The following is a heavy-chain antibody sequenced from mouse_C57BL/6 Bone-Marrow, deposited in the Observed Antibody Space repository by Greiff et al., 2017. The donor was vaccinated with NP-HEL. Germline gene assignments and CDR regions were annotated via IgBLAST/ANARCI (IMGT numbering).Heavy chain of an antibody. CDR1: GYTFTSYG. CDR2: IHPRSGNT. Sequence: QVQLQQSGAELARPGASVKLSCKASGYTFTSYGISWVKQRTGKGLEWIGEIHPRSGNTYSNEKFKGKATLTADKSSSTAYMELRSLTSEDSAVYFCARVDYYGSSSFYAMDYWGQGTSVTVSS. J-gene: IGHJ4*01. D-gene: IGHD1-1*01. CDR3: ARVDYYGSSSFYAMDY. V-gene: IGHV1-81*01.